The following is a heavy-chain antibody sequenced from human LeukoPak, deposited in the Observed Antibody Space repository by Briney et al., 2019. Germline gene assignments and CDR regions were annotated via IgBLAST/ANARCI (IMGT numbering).Heavy chain of an antibody. Sequence: SETLSLTCTVSGYSISSAYYWGWIRQPPGKGLEWIGTIRRSGTTYYNPSLKSRVTISIDSSKNQFSLKLSSVTAADTAVYYCARSYCSGGSCYSENWFDPWGQGTLVTVSS. V-gene: IGHV4-38-2*02. D-gene: IGHD2-15*01. J-gene: IGHJ5*02. CDR3: ARSYCSGGSCYSENWFDP. CDR1: GYSISSAYY. CDR2: IRRSGTT.